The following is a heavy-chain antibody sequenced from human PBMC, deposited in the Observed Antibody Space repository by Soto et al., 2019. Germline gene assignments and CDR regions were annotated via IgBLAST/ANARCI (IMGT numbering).Heavy chain of an antibody. V-gene: IGHV4-59*01. J-gene: IGHJ6*03. Sequence: PSETLSLTCTVPGGSLSSYYWSWIRQPPGKGLEWIGYIYYSGSTNYNPSLKSRVTISVDTSKNQFSLKLSSVTAADTAVYYCARVKEYSSGWYVYYYYMDVWGKGTTVTVSS. CDR2: IYYSGST. CDR1: GGSLSSYY. CDR3: ARVKEYSSGWYVYYYYMDV. D-gene: IGHD6-19*01.